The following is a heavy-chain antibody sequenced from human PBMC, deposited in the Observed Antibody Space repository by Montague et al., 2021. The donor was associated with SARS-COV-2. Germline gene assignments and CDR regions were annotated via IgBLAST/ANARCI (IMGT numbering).Heavy chain of an antibody. Sequence: CAISGDSVSSSSVAWNWIRQSPPRGLEWLGRTYYRSRWYDDYAASEKGRITMNPDTAKNHFSLQLNSVTPEDTAVYYCARGNWEKVTGTTSDYLYYFDRWGQGTLVTVSS. D-gene: IGHD1-7*01. CDR3: ARGNWEKVTGTTSDYLYYFDR. V-gene: IGHV6-1*01. CDR2: TYYRSRWYD. J-gene: IGHJ4*02. CDR1: GDSVSSSSVA.